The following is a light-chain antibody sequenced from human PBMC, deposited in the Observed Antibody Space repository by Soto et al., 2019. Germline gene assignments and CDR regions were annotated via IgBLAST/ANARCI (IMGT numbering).Light chain of an antibody. CDR3: QAWDSNTAYV. CDR1: KLGHKY. Sequence: SYELTQPPSVSVSAGQTASITCSVDKLGHKYACWYQQKPGQSPVLVVYQDTKRPSGIPERFSGSNSGNTATLTISGTQAVDEADYYCQAWDSNTAYVFGTGTKVTVL. CDR2: QDT. V-gene: IGLV3-1*01. J-gene: IGLJ1*01.